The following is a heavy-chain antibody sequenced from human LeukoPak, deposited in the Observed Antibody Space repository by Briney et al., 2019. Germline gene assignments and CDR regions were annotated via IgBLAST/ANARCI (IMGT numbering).Heavy chain of an antibody. J-gene: IGHJ4*02. Sequence: ASVNVSCKASGYTFTGYYMHWVRQAPGQGLEWMGWINPNSGGTNYAQKFQGRVTMTRDTSISTAYMELSRLRSDDTAVYYCARDLKAGDYFDYWGQGTLVTVSS. CDR3: ARDLKAGDYFDY. CDR1: GYTFTGYY. D-gene: IGHD6-19*01. V-gene: IGHV1-2*02. CDR2: INPNSGGT.